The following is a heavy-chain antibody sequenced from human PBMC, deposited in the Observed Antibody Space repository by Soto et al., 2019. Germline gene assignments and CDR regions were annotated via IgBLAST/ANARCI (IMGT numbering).Heavy chain of an antibody. J-gene: IGHJ6*02. CDR2: IYSGGTT. CDR1: GFTVSSNY. Sequence: EVQLVESGGGLVQPGGSLRLSCTASGFTVSSNYMSWVRQAPGKGLEWVSVIYSGGTTYYADSVKGRFTISRDNSKNTLYFQMNSLGAEDTAVYYCARGGSASGGYYYYVMDVWGQGTTVTVSS. CDR3: ARGGSASGGYYYYVMDV. D-gene: IGHD3-16*01. V-gene: IGHV3-66*01.